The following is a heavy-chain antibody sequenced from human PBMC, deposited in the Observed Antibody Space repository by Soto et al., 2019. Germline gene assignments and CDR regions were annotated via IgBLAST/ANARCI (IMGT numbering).Heavy chain of an antibody. CDR2: IYYSGST. D-gene: IGHD3-16*02. J-gene: IGHJ4*02. CDR1: GDSVSSGTYY. V-gene: IGHV4-61*01. Sequence: QVELQESGPGLVKPSETLSLSCTVSGDSVSSGTYYWNWIRQSPGKGLEWIGYIYYSGSTDYNPAFKSLATISVDTSKNQFSLNLNSVTAADTAVYFCARVIVGSGTYHFDWWGQGTLVTVSS. CDR3: ARVIVGSGTYHFDW.